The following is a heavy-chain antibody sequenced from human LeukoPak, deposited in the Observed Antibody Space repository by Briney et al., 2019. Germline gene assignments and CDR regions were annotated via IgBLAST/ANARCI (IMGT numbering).Heavy chain of an antibody. V-gene: IGHV4-31*03. Sequence: SQTLSLNCTVSGGSISSGGYWWSWIRQYSGKGLEWIGYIYYTGSTYYNPSLKSRVTMSVDTSQNHFSLKLNSVTAADTAVYYCARAIATPSGYVWYFDLWGRGTLVTVSS. J-gene: IGHJ2*01. D-gene: IGHD3-3*01. CDR2: IYYTGST. CDR1: GGSISSGGYW. CDR3: ARAIATPSGYVWYFDL.